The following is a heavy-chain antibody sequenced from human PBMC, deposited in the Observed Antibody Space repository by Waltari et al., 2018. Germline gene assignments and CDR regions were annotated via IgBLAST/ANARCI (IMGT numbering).Heavy chain of an antibody. D-gene: IGHD3-16*01. CDR1: GFPFSGYS. J-gene: IGHJ4*02. CDR2: ISGDSRFI. Sequence: EVQLVESGGGLVKPGGSLRLSCEASGFPFSGYSMNWVRQAPGKGLEWVSSISGDSRFIYYADSVNGRFTISSDDAKNSLYLQMNSLRVEDTAVYYCARDRRGYFDYWGPGTLVSVSS. V-gene: IGHV3-21*01. CDR3: ARDRRGYFDY.